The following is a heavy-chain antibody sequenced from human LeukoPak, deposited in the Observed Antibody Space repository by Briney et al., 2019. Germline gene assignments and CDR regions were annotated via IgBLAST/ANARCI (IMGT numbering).Heavy chain of an antibody. CDR1: GFTFSDYY. Sequence: PGGSLRLSCAASGFTFSDYYMSWIRQAPGRGLEWVSYISSSSSTIYYADSVKGRFTISRDNAKNSLYLQMNSLRAEDTAVYYCATNYAASFPLSSTWDIWGQGTMVTVSS. CDR3: ATNYAASFPLSSTWDI. J-gene: IGHJ3*02. D-gene: IGHD6-13*01. V-gene: IGHV3-11*04. CDR2: ISSSSSTI.